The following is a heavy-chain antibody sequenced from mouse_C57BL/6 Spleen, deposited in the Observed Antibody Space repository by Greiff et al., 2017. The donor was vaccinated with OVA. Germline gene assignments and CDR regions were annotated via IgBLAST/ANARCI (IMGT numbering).Heavy chain of an antibody. D-gene: IGHD3-3*01. CDR3: ARGGRDWYFDV. CDR2: IDPSDSYT. V-gene: IGHV1-50*01. J-gene: IGHJ1*03. CDR1: GYTFTSYW. Sequence: QVHVKQPGAELVKPGASVKLSCKASGYTFTSYWMQWVKQRPGQGLAWIGEIDPSDSYTNYNQKFKGKATLTVDTSSSTAYMQLSSLTSEDSAVYYCARGGRDWYFDVWGTGTTVTVSS.